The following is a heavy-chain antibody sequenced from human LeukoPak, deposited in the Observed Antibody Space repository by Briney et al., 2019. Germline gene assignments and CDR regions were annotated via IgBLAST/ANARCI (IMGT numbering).Heavy chain of an antibody. Sequence: GRSLRLSCAASGFTFSSYAMHWVRQAPGKGLEWVAVISYDGSNKYYADSVKGRFTISRDNSKNTLYLQMNSLRAEDTAVYYCARGIVVVPAAMSLGVDYWGQGTLVTVSS. CDR2: ISYDGSNK. CDR3: ARGIVVVPAAMSLGVDY. J-gene: IGHJ4*02. CDR1: GFTFSSYA. V-gene: IGHV3-30*01. D-gene: IGHD2-2*01.